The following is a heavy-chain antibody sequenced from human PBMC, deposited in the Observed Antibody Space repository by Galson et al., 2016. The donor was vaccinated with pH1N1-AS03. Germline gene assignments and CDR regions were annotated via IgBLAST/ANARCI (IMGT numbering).Heavy chain of an antibody. Sequence: SETLSLTCRDLGGSFRGTYWTWIRQTPGKGLEWIGEIIIGGSPTYSPSLKSRVSISLDTSKKQVSLRLISVTAADTAVYFCARSTIGELGDPRTLDYWGQGILVTVSS. J-gene: IGHJ4*02. CDR2: IIIGGSP. D-gene: IGHD1-7*01. CDR1: GGSFRGTY. CDR3: ARSTIGELGDPRTLDY. V-gene: IGHV4-34*12.